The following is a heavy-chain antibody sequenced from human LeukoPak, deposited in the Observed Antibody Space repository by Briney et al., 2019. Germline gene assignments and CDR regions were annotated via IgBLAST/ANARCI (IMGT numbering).Heavy chain of an antibody. V-gene: IGHV3-23*01. D-gene: IGHD3-16*02. Sequence: GGSLRLSCAASGFTFSSYAMSWVRQAPGKGLEWVSAISGSGGSTYYADSVKGRFTIFRDNSKNTVYLQMNSLRVEDTAVYYCAKSLYGGCDYWGQGTVVTVSS. CDR1: GFTFSSYA. CDR2: ISGSGGST. J-gene: IGHJ4*02. CDR3: AKSLYGGCDY.